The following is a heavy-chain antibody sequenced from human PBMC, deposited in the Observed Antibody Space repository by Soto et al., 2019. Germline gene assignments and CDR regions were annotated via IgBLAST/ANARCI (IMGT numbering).Heavy chain of an antibody. Sequence: QVQLVQSGAEVKKPGASVKVSCKASGYTFTGYYMHWVRQAPGQGLEWMGWINPNSGGTNYAQKFQGRVTMTRHTSISTAYMELSRLRYDDTAVYYCARSHFGVVIPLSYNCFDPWGQGTLVTVSS. J-gene: IGHJ5*02. D-gene: IGHD3-3*01. CDR2: INPNSGGT. CDR3: ARSHFGVVIPLSYNCFDP. V-gene: IGHV1-2*02. CDR1: GYTFTGYY.